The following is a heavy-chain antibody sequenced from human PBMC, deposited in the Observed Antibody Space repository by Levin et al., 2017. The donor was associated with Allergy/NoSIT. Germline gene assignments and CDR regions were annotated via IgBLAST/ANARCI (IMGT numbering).Heavy chain of an antibody. CDR3: ARESSRYFDYGPVNWFDP. V-gene: IGHV4-31*03. Sequence: MPSETLSLTCTVSGGSISSGGYYWSWIRQHPGKGLEWIGYIYYSGSTYYNPSLKSRVTISVDTSKNQFSLKLSSVTAADTAVYYCARESSRYFDYGPVNWFDPWGQGTLVTVSS. CDR1: GGSISSGGYY. J-gene: IGHJ5*02. CDR2: IYYSGST. D-gene: IGHD3-9*01.